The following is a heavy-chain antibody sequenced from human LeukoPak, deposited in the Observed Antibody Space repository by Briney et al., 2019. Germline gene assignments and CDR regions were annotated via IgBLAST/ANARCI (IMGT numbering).Heavy chain of an antibody. Sequence: ASVKVSCKASGDTFPSYGISWVRQAPGQGLEWMGWISAYNGKTNYVKKFQGRVTMTTDTSTNTAYMELRSLRSDDTAMYFCARDRDNFDSSGYSSSGYWGQGTLVTVSS. CDR3: ARDRDNFDSSGYSSSGY. V-gene: IGHV1-18*01. CDR1: GDTFPSYG. CDR2: ISAYNGKT. J-gene: IGHJ4*02. D-gene: IGHD3-22*01.